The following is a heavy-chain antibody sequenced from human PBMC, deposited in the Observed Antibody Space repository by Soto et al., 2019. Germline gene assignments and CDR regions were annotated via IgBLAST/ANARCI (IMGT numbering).Heavy chain of an antibody. Sequence: GSLRLYCAASVFTVSRYPMHWVRQAPGKGLEYVSAISSNGNSTFYADSVRGRFTLSRDNFKNTLYLQMGSLRVEDMAVYYCARGLIPYGMDVWGQGTTVTVSS. CDR3: ARGLIPYGMDV. CDR1: VFTVSRYP. V-gene: IGHV3-64*02. J-gene: IGHJ6*02. CDR2: ISSNGNST.